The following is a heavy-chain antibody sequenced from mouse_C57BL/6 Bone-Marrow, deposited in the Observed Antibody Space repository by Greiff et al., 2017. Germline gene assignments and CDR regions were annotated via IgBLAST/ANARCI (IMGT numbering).Heavy chain of an antibody. CDR1: GYTFTRYW. D-gene: IGHD4-1*01. CDR3: ARSGPLGRSFDY. V-gene: IGHV1-55*01. CDR2: IYPTSGRT. J-gene: IGHJ2*01. Sequence: VQLPQPGAELVKPGASVKMSCKASGYTFTRYWITWVKQRPGQGLEWIGDIYPTSGRTNYNEKFKSKAILTVDTSSNTAYRQLSSLTSEDSAVFYCARSGPLGRSFDYWGQGTTLTVSS.